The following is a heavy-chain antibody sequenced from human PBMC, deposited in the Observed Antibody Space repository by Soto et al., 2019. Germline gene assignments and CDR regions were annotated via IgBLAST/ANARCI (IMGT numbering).Heavy chain of an antibody. D-gene: IGHD6-19*01. CDR1: GDSVSSNYY. J-gene: IGHJ4*02. CDR2: IYHTGTT. V-gene: IGHV4-4*02. Sequence: QVQLQESGPGLVKPSGTLSLTCAVSGDSVSSNYYWCWVRQPPGKGLEWIGEIYHTGTTNYNPSLKSRVTISVDKSNTQFSLYLSSVPAADSAVYYCARSAGWYAVHSWGPGTLVTVSS. CDR3: ARSAGWYAVHS.